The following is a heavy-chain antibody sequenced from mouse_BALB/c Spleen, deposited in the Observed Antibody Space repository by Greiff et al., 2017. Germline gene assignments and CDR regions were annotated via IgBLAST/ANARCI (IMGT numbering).Heavy chain of an antibody. V-gene: IGHV5-6*01. Sequence: EVMLVESGGDLVKPGGSLKLSCAASGFTFSSYGMSWVRQTPDKRLEWVATISSGGSYTYYPDSVKGRFTISRDNAKNTLYLQMSSLKSEDTAMYYCARDDGSFFDYWGQGTTLTVSS. CDR1: GFTFSSYG. CDR2: ISSGGSYT. J-gene: IGHJ2*01. D-gene: IGHD2-3*01. CDR3: ARDDGSFFDY.